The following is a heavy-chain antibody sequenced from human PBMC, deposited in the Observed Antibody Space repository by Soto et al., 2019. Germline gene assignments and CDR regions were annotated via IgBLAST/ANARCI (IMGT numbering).Heavy chain of an antibody. D-gene: IGHD3-10*02. CDR1: GFTFSSYA. CDR3: ARDVTKVVRGALDY. Sequence: GGSLRLSCAASGFTFSSYAMHWVRQAPGKGLEWVAVISYDGSNKYYADSVKGRFTISRDNSKNTLYLQMNSLRAEDTAVYYCARDVTKVVRGALDYWGQGTLVTVSS. V-gene: IGHV3-30-3*01. CDR2: ISYDGSNK. J-gene: IGHJ4*02.